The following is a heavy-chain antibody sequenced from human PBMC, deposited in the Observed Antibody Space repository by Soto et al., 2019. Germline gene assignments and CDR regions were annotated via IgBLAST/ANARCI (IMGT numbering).Heavy chain of an antibody. CDR1: GYTFTSYG. J-gene: IGHJ6*02. Sequence: SVKVSCKASGYTFTSYGISWVRQAPGQGLEWMGGISPIFGKANYAQKFQGRVTITADESTSTAYMELSSLRSEDTAVYYCARDSYDSYYYYGMDVWGQGTTVTVSS. V-gene: IGHV1-69*13. CDR3: ARDSYDSYYYYGMDV. CDR2: ISPIFGKA. D-gene: IGHD5-12*01.